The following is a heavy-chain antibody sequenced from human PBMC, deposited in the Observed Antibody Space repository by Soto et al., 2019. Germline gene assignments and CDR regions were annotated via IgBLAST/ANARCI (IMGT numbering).Heavy chain of an antibody. Sequence: EVQLLESGGGLVQPGGSLRLSCTASGFTFSRHAMTWVRQAPGKGLEWVSGLSDRGGSIYYADSVKGRFTISSDNTTNTLDLQMNTLRAEDKAMYYSAKVSSVWYAGCLDLWGQVTLVTVSS. CDR3: AKVSSVWYAGCLDL. J-gene: IGHJ5*02. CDR2: LSDRGGSI. D-gene: IGHD2-8*01. V-gene: IGHV3-23*01. CDR1: GFTFSRHA.